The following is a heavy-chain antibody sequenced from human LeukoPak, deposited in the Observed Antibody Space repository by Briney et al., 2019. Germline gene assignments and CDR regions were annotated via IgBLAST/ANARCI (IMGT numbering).Heavy chain of an antibody. Sequence: APVKVSCKASGYSFTGYFIHWVRQAPGQGLEWMGCIDPNSGDTKYAQKFRGRVSMPRDTSTRTAYMELSRLRSDDTAVYFCARSGSTGYSLDYWGQGTLVTVSS. J-gene: IGHJ4*02. CDR1: GYSFTGYF. CDR3: ARSGSTGYSLDY. V-gene: IGHV1-2*02. D-gene: IGHD3-22*01. CDR2: IDPNSGDT.